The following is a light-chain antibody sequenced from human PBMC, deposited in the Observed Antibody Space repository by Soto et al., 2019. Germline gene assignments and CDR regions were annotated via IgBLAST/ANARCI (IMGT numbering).Light chain of an antibody. V-gene: IGKV1-39*01. CDR2: AAS. CDR1: ESISSW. Sequence: DIQMTQTPSSLSASIGDRVTITCRATESISSWLAWYQQRPGKAPKLLIYAASTLQSGVPSRFSGSGSGTDFTLTLSSLQAEDSATYYCQQSFIAPWTFGQGTKVEIK. CDR3: QQSFIAPWT. J-gene: IGKJ1*01.